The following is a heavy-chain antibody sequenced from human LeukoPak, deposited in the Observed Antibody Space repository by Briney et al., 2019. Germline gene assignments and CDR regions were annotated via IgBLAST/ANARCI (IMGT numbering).Heavy chain of an antibody. D-gene: IGHD3-16*01. CDR1: GGSISSSSYY. CDR2: IYYGGYT. CDR3: ARNSYGHLNWFDP. J-gene: IGHJ5*02. Sequence: SETLSLTCTVSGGSISSSSYYWGWIRQPPGKGLEWIGSIYYGGYTYYNPSLKSRVTISLDTSNNQFSLRLSSVTAADTAMYYCARNSYGHLNWFDPWGQGTLVTVSS. V-gene: IGHV4-39*07.